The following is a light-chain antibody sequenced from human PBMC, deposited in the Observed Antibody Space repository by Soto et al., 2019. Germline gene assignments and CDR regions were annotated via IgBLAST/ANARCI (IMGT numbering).Light chain of an antibody. Sequence: QSALTQPASVSGSPGQSITISCTGTNGDVGSYELVSWYQRYPGEAPKLIIYEVNKWPSGISHRFSGSKSGNTASLTISGLQAEDEAEYDCCSYAGSNSLIFGGGTKLTVL. V-gene: IGLV2-23*02. CDR3: CSYAGSNSLI. J-gene: IGLJ2*01. CDR2: EVN. CDR1: NGDVGSYEL.